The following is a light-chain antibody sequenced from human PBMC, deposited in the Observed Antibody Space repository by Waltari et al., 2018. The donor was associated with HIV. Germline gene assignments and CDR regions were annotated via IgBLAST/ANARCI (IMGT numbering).Light chain of an antibody. CDR3: LQALQTQIT. J-gene: IGKJ5*01. Sequence: DIVLTQTPRSLPVTPGEPASISCRSSQSLRHSVGYHYLHWYLQKPGQPPQLMSYMGSDRASGVPDRFSGSGSGRDVTLKISRVEAEDVGVYYCLQALQTQITFGQGTRLEIK. V-gene: IGKV2-28*01. CDR2: MGS. CDR1: QSLRHSVGYHY.